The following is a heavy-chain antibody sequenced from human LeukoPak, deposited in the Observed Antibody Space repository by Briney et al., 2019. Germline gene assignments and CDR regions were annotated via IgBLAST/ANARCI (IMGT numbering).Heavy chain of an antibody. D-gene: IGHD2-15*01. CDR2: ISSSSSYI. CDR1: GFTFSSYS. CDR3: ASGGIICSGGSCYSYYFDY. J-gene: IGHJ4*02. Sequence: PGGSLRLSCAASGFTFSSYSMNCVRQAPGRGLEWVSSISSSSSYIYYADSVKGRFTISRDNAKNSLYLQMNSLRAEDTAVYYCASGGIICSGGSCYSYYFDYWGQGTLVTVSS. V-gene: IGHV3-21*01.